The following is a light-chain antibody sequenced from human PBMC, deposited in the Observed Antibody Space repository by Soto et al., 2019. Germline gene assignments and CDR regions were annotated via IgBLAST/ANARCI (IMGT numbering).Light chain of an antibody. J-gene: IGKJ1*01. CDR3: QQYYSTPGT. CDR1: QSVLYSSNNKNY. Sequence: DIVMTQSPDSLAVSLGERATMNCKSSQSVLYSSNNKNYLAWYQQKPGQPPKLLIYWASTRESGVPDRFSGSGSGTDFTLTISSLQAKDVAVYYCQQYYSTPGTFGQGTKVEIK. V-gene: IGKV4-1*01. CDR2: WAS.